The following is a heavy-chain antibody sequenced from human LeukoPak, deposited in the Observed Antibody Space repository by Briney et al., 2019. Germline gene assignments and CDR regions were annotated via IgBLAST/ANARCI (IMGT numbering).Heavy chain of an antibody. D-gene: IGHD6-19*01. J-gene: IGHJ3*02. Sequence: SETLSLTCAVYGGSFSSYYWSWIRQPAGKGLEWIGRIYTSGSTNYNPSLKSRVTMSVDTSKNQFSLKLSSVTAADTAVYYCASTGYSSGWGAFDIWGQGTMVTVSS. CDR2: IYTSGST. CDR3: ASTGYSSGWGAFDI. CDR1: GGSFSSYY. V-gene: IGHV4-59*10.